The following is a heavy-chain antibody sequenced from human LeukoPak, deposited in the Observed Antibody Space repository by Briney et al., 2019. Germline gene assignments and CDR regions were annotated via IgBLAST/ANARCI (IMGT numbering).Heavy chain of an antibody. CDR1: GFTFSSYD. D-gene: IGHD6-19*01. Sequence: GGSLRLSCSASGFTFSSYDMHWVRQAPGKGLEYVSAISSNGGNTYYADSVKGRFTISRDNSKNTLYLQMSSLRVEDTAVYYCVKEDITVAGFFDYWGQGTVVTVS. J-gene: IGHJ4*02. CDR2: ISSNGGNT. V-gene: IGHV3-64D*09. CDR3: VKEDITVAGFFDY.